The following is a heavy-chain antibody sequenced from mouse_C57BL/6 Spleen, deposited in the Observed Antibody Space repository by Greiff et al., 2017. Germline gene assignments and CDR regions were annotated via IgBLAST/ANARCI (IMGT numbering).Heavy chain of an antibody. CDR2: IRNKANNHAT. Sequence: EVKLMESGGGLVQPGGSMKLSCAASGFTFSDAWMDWVRQSPEKGLEWVAEIRNKANNHATYYAESVKGRFTISRDDSKSSVYLQMNSLRAEDTGIYYCTRGYYYGYWYFDVWGTGTTVTVSS. V-gene: IGHV6-6*01. CDR1: GFTFSDAW. D-gene: IGHD1-1*01. J-gene: IGHJ1*03. CDR3: TRGYYYGYWYFDV.